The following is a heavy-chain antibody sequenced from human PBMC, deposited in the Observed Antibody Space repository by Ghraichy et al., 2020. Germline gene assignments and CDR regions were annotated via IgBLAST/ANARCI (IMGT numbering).Heavy chain of an antibody. CDR2: ISAYNGNT. Sequence: ASVKVSCKASGYTFTSYGISWVRQAPGQGLEWMGWISAYNGNTNYAQKLQGRVTMTTDTSTSTAYMELRSLRSDDTAVYYCARGPPYYYDSSGYFDYWGQGTLVTVSS. J-gene: IGHJ4*02. V-gene: IGHV1-18*01. CDR1: GYTFTSYG. D-gene: IGHD3-22*01. CDR3: ARGPPYYYDSSGYFDY.